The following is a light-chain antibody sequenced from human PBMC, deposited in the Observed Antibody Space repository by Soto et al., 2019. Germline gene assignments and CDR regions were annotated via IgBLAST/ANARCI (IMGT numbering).Light chain of an antibody. V-gene: IGLV2-14*01. CDR3: SSYTSTSTPYV. J-gene: IGLJ1*01. Sequence: QSVLTQPASVSGSPGQSITISCTGTSSDVGGFNYVSWYQQHPGKAPTVMIYEVSNRPSGVSNRFSGSKSGNTASLTISGLQPEDEADYYCSSYTSTSTPYVFGSGTKLTVL. CDR2: EVS. CDR1: SSDVGGFNY.